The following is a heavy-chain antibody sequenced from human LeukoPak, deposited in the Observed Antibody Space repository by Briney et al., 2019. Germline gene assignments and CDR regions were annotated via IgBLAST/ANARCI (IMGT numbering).Heavy chain of an antibody. CDR3: AKVERLSRIAAAGILVGAFDI. CDR2: ISGSGGST. CDR1: GFTFSSYA. D-gene: IGHD6-13*01. V-gene: IGHV3-23*01. Sequence: QSGGSLRLSCAASGFTFSSYAMSWVRQAPGKGLEWVSAISGSGGSTYYADSVKGRFTISRDNSKNTLYLQMNSLRAEDTAVYYCAKVERLSRIAAAGILVGAFDIWGQGTMVTVPS. J-gene: IGHJ3*02.